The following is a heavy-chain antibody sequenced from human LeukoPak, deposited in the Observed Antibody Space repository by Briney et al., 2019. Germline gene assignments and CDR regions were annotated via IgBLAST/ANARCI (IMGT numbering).Heavy chain of an antibody. CDR3: ARGGSYRTFDY. CDR1: GFTFSSYG. V-gene: IGHV3-72*01. D-gene: IGHD1-26*01. J-gene: IGHJ4*02. CDR2: IRNNVNSYST. Sequence: GRSLRLSCAASGFTFSSYGMHWVRQAPGKGLEWVGRIRNNVNSYSTEYAASVKGRFTISRDDSKNSLYLQMNSLKTEDTAVYYCARGGSYRTFDYWGQGTLVTVSS.